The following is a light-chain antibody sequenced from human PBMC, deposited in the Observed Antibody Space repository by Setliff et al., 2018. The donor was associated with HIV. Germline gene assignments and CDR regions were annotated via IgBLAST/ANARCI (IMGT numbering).Light chain of an antibody. CDR3: AAWDDSLNGDV. V-gene: IGLV1-44*01. CDR1: SSNIGSNK. Sequence: QSALTQSPPASGTPGQRVNIACSGSSSNIGSNKVSWYQQVPGTAPKLLIYSYNQRPSGVPGRFSGSKSGTSASLAISGLQSENEADYYCAAWDDSLNGDVFGPGTKVTVL. CDR2: SYN. J-gene: IGLJ1*01.